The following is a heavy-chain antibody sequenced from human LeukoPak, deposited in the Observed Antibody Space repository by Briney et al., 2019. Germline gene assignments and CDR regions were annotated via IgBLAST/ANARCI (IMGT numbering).Heavy chain of an antibody. CDR2: ISSSGSTI. V-gene: IGHV3-11*01. D-gene: IGHD2-2*01. Sequence: GGSLRLSCAASGFTFSDYYMSWIRQAPGKGLEWVSYISSSGSTIYYADSVKGRFTISRDNAKNSLYLQMNSLRAEDTAVYYCARSDGPHYSYIVVARGYYGMDVWGQGTTVTVSS. CDR3: ARSDGPHYSYIVVARGYYGMDV. CDR1: GFTFSDYY. J-gene: IGHJ6*02.